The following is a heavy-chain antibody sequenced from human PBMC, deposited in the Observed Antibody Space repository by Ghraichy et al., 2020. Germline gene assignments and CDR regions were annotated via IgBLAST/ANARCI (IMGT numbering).Heavy chain of an antibody. V-gene: IGHV3-15*01. CDR1: GLAFSPAK. CDR2: VKSKTEGETT. J-gene: IGHJ4*02. CDR3: TTDAH. Sequence: GGSLRLSCVVSGLAFSPAKLSWVLQSPGKGLEGVGRVKSKTEGETTEYAAPVKGRFSISRDDSRDTVYLEMKSLKTEDTGMDYCTTDAHWGPGTLVTAST.